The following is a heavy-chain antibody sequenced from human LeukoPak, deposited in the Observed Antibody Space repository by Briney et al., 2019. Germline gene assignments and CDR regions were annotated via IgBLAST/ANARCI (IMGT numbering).Heavy chain of an antibody. V-gene: IGHV7-4-1*02. CDR3: ARDSRLNYYGSGSYFIDDAFDI. J-gene: IGHJ3*02. Sequence: ASVTVSCKASGYTFTSYAMNWVRQARGQGLEWMGWINTNTGNPTYAQGFTGRFVFSLDSSVSTAYLQISSLKAEDTAVYYCARDSRLNYYGSGSYFIDDAFDIWGQGTMVTVSS. D-gene: IGHD3-10*01. CDR2: INTNTGNP. CDR1: GYTFTSYA.